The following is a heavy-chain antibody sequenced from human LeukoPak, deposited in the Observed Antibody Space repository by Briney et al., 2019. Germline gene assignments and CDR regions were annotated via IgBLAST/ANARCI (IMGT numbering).Heavy chain of an antibody. Sequence: PGGSLRLSCAAPGVNDKNNYMSWVRHAPGKGPEWVSVTYSDGYTSFADSVAGRFTFSRDTSRNTMFLQMTSLRVDDSAVYYCVWGRQWYFDLWGRGSLVTVSS. CDR1: GVNDKNNY. CDR2: TYSDGYT. V-gene: IGHV3-53*01. D-gene: IGHD3-16*01. J-gene: IGHJ2*01. CDR3: VWGRQWYFDL.